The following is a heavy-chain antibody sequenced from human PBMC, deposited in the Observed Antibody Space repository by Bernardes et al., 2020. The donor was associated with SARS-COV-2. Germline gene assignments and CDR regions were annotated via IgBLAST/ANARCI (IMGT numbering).Heavy chain of an antibody. CDR3: ARDLGYCTNGVCSP. CDR1: GFTFSSSW. D-gene: IGHD2-8*01. J-gene: IGHJ5*02. Sequence: GGSLRLSCATSGFTFSSSWMPCVLQIPGKGLVWVSRINTDGSSTSYADSMKGRFTISRDNAKNTLFLQMNSLRAEDTAMYYCARDLGYCTNGVCSPWGQGTLVTVTS. CDR2: INTDGSST. V-gene: IGHV3-74*01.